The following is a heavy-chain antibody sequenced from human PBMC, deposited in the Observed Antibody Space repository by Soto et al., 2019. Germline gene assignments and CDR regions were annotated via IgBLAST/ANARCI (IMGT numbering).Heavy chain of an antibody. D-gene: IGHD3-22*01. CDR3: STRAYDTNGYYRFDP. J-gene: IGHJ5*01. CDR1: GGSFSGHS. CDR2: ISHSGRV. V-gene: IGHV4-34*01. Sequence: PSETLSLTFAVYGGSFSGHSWTWIRQSPGKGLEWIGDISHSGRVNYSPSLKSRVTISLDTSKNQFSLTRSAVTAADTAMYYCSTRAYDTNGYYRFDPWGQGTLVTVSS.